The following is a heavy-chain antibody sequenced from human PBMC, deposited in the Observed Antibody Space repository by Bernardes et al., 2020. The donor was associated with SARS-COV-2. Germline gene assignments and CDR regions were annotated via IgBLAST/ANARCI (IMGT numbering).Heavy chain of an antibody. CDR2: INPDGSTT. D-gene: IGHD5-12*01. CDR1: GFTLCSYC. J-gene: IGHJ4*02. Sequence: GSMRPSWAASGFTLCSYCMHWARHAPGKGLVWVSRINPDGSTTTYADSVKGRFTVSRDNAENTLYLQMNSLRADDTAVYYCTRGGYEPFDYWGQGTLVTVS. CDR3: TRGGYEPFDY. V-gene: IGHV3-74*01.